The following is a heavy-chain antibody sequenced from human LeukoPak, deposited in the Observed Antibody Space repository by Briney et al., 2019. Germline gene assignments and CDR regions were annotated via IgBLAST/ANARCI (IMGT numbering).Heavy chain of an antibody. Sequence: GESLKISCKGSGSSFTSYWIGWVRQMPGKGLEWMGIIYPGDSDTRYSPSFQGQVTISADKSISTAYLQWSSLKASDTAMYYCARHEACSGGSCYSEHYYYGMDVWGKGTTVTVSS. V-gene: IGHV5-51*01. CDR3: ARHEACSGGSCYSEHYYYGMDV. CDR1: GSSFTSYW. D-gene: IGHD2-15*01. CDR2: IYPGDSDT. J-gene: IGHJ6*04.